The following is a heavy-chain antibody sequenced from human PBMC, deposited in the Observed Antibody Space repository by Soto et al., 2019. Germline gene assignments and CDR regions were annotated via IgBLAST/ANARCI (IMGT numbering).Heavy chain of an antibody. CDR2: IIPIFGTA. CDR3: ARDMNPSMIVVVITDAPRYYYGMDV. Sequence: SVKVSCKASGGTFSSYAISWVRQAPGQGLEWMGGIIPIFGTANYAQKFQGRVTITADESTSTAYMELSSLRSEDTAVYYCARDMNPSMIVVVITDAPRYYYGMDVWGQGTTVTVSS. V-gene: IGHV1-69*13. D-gene: IGHD3-22*01. CDR1: GGTFSSYA. J-gene: IGHJ6*02.